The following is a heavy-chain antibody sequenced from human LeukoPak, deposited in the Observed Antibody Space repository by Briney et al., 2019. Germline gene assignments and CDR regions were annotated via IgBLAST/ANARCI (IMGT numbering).Heavy chain of an antibody. CDR1: GYTLTELS. J-gene: IGHJ5*02. CDR2: FCPEDGET. D-gene: IGHD3-10*01. V-gene: IGHV1-24*01. CDR3: ATDTMVRGVIKYNWFDP. Sequence: ASVKVSCKVSGYTLTELSMHWVRQAPGRGLEWMGGFCPEDGETIYAKKFQGRVTMTEDTSTDTAYMELSSLRSEDTAVYYCATDTMVRGVIKYNWFDPWGQGTLVTVSS.